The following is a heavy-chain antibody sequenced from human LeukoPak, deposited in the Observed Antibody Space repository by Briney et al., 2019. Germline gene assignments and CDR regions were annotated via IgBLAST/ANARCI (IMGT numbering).Heavy chain of an antibody. D-gene: IGHD2-21*02. CDR3: AALGGDIVVVTDTQFPPDAFDI. J-gene: IGHJ3*02. CDR1: GYTFTGYY. Sequence: GASVKVSCKASGYTFTGYYMHWVRQAPGQGLEWMGWINPNSGGTNYAQKFQGRVTMTRDTSISTAYMELSRLRSDDTAVYYCAALGGDIVVVTDTQFPPDAFDIWGQGTMVTVSS. CDR2: INPNSGGT. V-gene: IGHV1-2*02.